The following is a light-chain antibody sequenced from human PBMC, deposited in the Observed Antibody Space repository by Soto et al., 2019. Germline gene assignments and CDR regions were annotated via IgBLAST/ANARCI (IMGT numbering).Light chain of an antibody. CDR1: QSVNAY. CDR2: DAS. Sequence: VLTQSPVTLSLSPWERATLSCRASQSVNAYLAWYQQKPGQAPRLLIYDASVRATGIPARFSGSGSGTDFTLTISSLEPEDSAVYYCQQHLGRHTFGQGTKADIK. V-gene: IGKV3-11*01. J-gene: IGKJ1*01. CDR3: QQHLGRHT.